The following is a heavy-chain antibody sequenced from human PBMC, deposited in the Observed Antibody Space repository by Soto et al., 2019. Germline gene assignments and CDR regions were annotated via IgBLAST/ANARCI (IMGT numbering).Heavy chain of an antibody. CDR1: GFTFSGYS. Sequence: PGGSLRLSCAASGFTFSGYSRNWVRQDPGKGLEWVSYISSSSSTIYYADSVKGRFIISRDDSKNSVFLQMNRLKTDDTAVYYCARVRLGSSRSSDYWGQGILVTVSS. CDR2: ISSSSSTI. J-gene: IGHJ4*02. D-gene: IGHD6-19*01. CDR3: ARVRLGSSRSSDY. V-gene: IGHV3-48*01.